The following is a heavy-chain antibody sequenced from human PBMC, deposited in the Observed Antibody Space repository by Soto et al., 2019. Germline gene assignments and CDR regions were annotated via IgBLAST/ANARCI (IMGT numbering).Heavy chain of an antibody. V-gene: IGHV3-23*01. CDR1: GFTFSSYA. D-gene: IGHD6-19*01. J-gene: IGHJ4*02. CDR2: ISGSGGST. CDR3: ARAQLISSGWPFDY. Sequence: GGSLRLSCAASGFTFSSYAMSWVRQAPGKGLEWVSAISGSGGSTYYADSVKGRFTISRDNSKNTLYLQMNSLRAEDTAVYYCARAQLISSGWPFDYWGQGTRVTVSS.